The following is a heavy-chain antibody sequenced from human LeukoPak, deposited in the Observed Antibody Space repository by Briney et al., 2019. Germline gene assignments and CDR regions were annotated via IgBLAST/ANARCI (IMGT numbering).Heavy chain of an antibody. V-gene: IGHV3-48*03. CDR3: ARDGYSGYDFSY. CDR2: ISSSGSTI. CDR1: GFTFSSYE. Sequence: GGSLRLSCAASGFTFSSYEMNWVRQAPGKGLEWVSYISSSGSTIYYADSVKGRFTISRDNSKNTLYLQMNSLRAEDTAVYYCARDGYSGYDFSYWGQGTLVTVSP. D-gene: IGHD5-12*01. J-gene: IGHJ4*02.